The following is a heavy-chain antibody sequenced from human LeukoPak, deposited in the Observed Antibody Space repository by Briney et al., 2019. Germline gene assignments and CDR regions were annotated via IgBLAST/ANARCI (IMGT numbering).Heavy chain of an antibody. CDR3: ARDRWRSSWYDY. Sequence: GGSLTLSCAASGFTFDDYGMSWVRQAPGKGLEWASGINWNGGSTGFADSVKGRFTISRDNAKNSLYLQMNSLRAEDTAVYYCARDRWRSSWYDYWGQGTLVTVSS. CDR1: GFTFDDYG. J-gene: IGHJ4*02. D-gene: IGHD6-13*01. CDR2: INWNGGST. V-gene: IGHV3-20*04.